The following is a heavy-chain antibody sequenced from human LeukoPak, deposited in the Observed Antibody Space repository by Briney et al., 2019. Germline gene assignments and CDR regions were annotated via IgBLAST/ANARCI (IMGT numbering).Heavy chain of an antibody. CDR1: GGSISSGDYY. J-gene: IGHJ4*02. CDR2: IYYSGST. V-gene: IGHV4-30-4*01. Sequence: SETLSLTCTVSGGSISSGDYYWSWIRQPPGKGLEWIGYIYYSGSTYYNPSLKSRVTISVDTSKNQFSLKLSSVTAADTAVYYCARGLSWGPYYFDYWGQGTLVTVSS. D-gene: IGHD7-27*01. CDR3: ARGLSWGPYYFDY.